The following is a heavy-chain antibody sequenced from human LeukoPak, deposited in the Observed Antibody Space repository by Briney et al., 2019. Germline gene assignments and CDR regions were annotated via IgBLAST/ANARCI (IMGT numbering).Heavy chain of an antibody. D-gene: IGHD3-3*01. V-gene: IGHV4-59*01. Sequence: SETLSLTCTVSGGSISSYYWSWIRQPPGKRLEWIGHIYYSGSTNYNPSLKSRVTISVDTSKNQFPLKLSSVTAADTAVYYCASRSSIWSGYQDTLYYFDSWGQGTLVTVSS. J-gene: IGHJ4*02. CDR3: ASRSSIWSGYQDTLYYFDS. CDR2: IYYSGST. CDR1: GGSISSYY.